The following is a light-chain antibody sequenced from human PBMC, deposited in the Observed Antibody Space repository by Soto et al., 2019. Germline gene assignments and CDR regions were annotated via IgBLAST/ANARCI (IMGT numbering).Light chain of an antibody. J-gene: IGKJ1*01. CDR2: GTS. Sequence: ETVMTQSPATLSVSPGERATLSCRASQSVSSKLAWYQQKPGQAPRLLIYGTSSRATGIPDRFSGSGSGTDFTLTISRLEPEDFAVYYCQQYGSSPPWTFGQGTKVDI. CDR3: QQYGSSPPWT. V-gene: IGKV3-20*01. CDR1: QSVSSK.